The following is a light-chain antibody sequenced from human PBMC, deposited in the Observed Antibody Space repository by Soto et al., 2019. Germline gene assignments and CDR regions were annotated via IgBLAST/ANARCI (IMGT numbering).Light chain of an antibody. J-gene: IGKJ4*01. Sequence: DIQLTQSPSFLSASVGDRVTITCRASQGISSYLAWYQQKPGKAPKLLIYTASTLQSGVPSRFSGSGSGTEFTFTISSLKPEDFATYYCQQHNSYPVTFGGGTKVEIK. V-gene: IGKV1-9*01. CDR1: QGISSY. CDR3: QQHNSYPVT. CDR2: TAS.